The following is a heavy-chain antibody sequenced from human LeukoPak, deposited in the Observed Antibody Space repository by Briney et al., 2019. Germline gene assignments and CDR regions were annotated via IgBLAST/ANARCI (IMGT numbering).Heavy chain of an antibody. J-gene: IGHJ4*02. V-gene: IGHV1-8*02. CDR2: MNPNSGNT. Sequence: GASVKVSCKASGYTFTGYYMHWVRQPTGQGLEWMGWMNPNSGNTGSTQKFQGRVTMTRNTSISTAYMELSSLRSEDTAVYYCARALVPGIAAADLAYWGQGTLLTVSS. CDR3: ARALVPGIAAADLAY. D-gene: IGHD6-13*01. CDR1: GYTFTGYY.